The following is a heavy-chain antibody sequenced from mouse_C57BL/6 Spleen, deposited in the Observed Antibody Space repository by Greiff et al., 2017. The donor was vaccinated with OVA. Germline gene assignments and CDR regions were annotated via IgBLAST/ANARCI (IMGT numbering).Heavy chain of an antibody. CDR1: GYTFTSYW. CDR2: IYPGSGST. J-gene: IGHJ4*01. V-gene: IGHV1-55*01. D-gene: IGHD1-1*01. Sequence: QVQLQQPGAELVKPGASVKMSCKASGYTFTSYWITWVKQRPGQGLEWIGDIYPGSGSTNYNEKFKSKATLTVDTSSSTAYMQLSSLTSEESAVYYSARLIATGSSRDYYAMDYWGQGTSVTVSS. CDR3: ARLIATGSSRDYYAMDY.